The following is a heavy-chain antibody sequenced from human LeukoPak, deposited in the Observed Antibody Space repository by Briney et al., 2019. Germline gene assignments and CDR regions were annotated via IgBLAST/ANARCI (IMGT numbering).Heavy chain of an antibody. CDR2: INIGNGNT. CDR1: GYTFINHA. Sequence: GASVKVSCKASGYTFINHAIHWVRQAPGQRLEWMGWINIGNGNTKYSQNFQGRINITRDTSATTAYMDLSSLRSEDTAVYYCARRLGRSFDYWGQGTLVTVSS. V-gene: IGHV1-3*04. D-gene: IGHD2-21*01. CDR3: ARRLGRSFDY. J-gene: IGHJ4*02.